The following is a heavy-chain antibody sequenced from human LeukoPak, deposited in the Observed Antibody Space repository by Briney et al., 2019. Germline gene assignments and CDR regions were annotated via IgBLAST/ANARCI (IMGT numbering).Heavy chain of an antibody. D-gene: IGHD4-11*01. CDR1: GDFVGSYY. J-gene: IGHJ4*02. V-gene: IGHV4-59*02. CDR3: ARHHSXWHFXS. Sequence: SETLSLTCSVSGDFVGSYYWSWVRQPPGKGLEWIGCMYYTGETHYNPSLQSRVSMSIDTSKNQFSLKVYSLTAADTAVYYCARHHSXWHFXSWGQGIPVTVSS. CDR2: MYYTGET.